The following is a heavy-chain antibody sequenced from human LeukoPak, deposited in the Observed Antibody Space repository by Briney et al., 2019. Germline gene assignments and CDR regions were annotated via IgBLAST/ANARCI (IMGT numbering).Heavy chain of an antibody. CDR3: ASYLYWWSDLGY. V-gene: IGHV3-11*04. CDR2: TDSSGDTI. Sequence: GGSLRLSCAGSGFTFGNHYITWIRQAPGKGLDWISYTDSSGDTIYYADSVKGRFTISRDNAKNSLNLQMNSLRVEDTAVYYCASYLYWWSDLGYWGQGTLVTVSS. J-gene: IGHJ4*02. D-gene: IGHD2-8*02. CDR1: GFTFGNHY.